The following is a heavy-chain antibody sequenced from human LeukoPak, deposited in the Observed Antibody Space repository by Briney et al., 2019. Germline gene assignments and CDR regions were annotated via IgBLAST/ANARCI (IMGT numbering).Heavy chain of an antibody. Sequence: SSETLSLTCAVYGESLNSYYWSWVRQPPGEGLEWIGEIYESGTTKYNPSLKRRVAIPIVQPKQHSTLRLSTGTAAGTAVYYCARGAWATRLASWGLGTPVIVSS. CDR2: IYESGTT. CDR1: GESLNSYY. CDR3: ARGAWATRLAS. D-gene: IGHD2-15*01. V-gene: IGHV4-34*01. J-gene: IGHJ4*02.